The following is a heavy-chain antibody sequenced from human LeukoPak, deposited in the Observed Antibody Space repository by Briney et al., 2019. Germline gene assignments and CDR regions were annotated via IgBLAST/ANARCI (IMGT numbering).Heavy chain of an antibody. V-gene: IGHV3-66*01. D-gene: IGHD1-1*01. CDR1: GFSVSRNY. CDR3: ARKTDHQTGGDY. Sequence: TGGSLRLSCAASGFSVSRNYMTWVRQAPGEGLEWVSLIYSGGSTSYAGSVKGRFTISRDNSKNTLYLQMNSLRAEDTAVYYCARKTDHQTGGDYWGQGTLVTVSS. CDR2: IYSGGST. J-gene: IGHJ4*02.